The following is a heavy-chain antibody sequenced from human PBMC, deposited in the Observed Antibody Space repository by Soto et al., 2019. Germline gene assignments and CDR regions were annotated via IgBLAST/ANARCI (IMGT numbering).Heavy chain of an antibody. CDR3: AAPPNRDAYNYGY. CDR2: IVVGSGTT. V-gene: IGHV1-58*01. J-gene: IGHJ4*01. CDR1: GLTFSSSA. D-gene: IGHD5-12*01. Sequence: GASVKVSCKASGLTFSSSAVQWVRQARGQRLEWIGWIVVGSGTTKYSQQFQERVTITRDMSTSTAYMELSSLRSEDTAVYYCAAPPNRDAYNYGYWG.